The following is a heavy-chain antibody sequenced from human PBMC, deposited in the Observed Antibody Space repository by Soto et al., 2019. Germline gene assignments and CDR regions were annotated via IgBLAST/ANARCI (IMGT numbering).Heavy chain of an antibody. D-gene: IGHD4-17*01. CDR2: MYYSGRT. V-gene: IGHV4-39*01. J-gene: IGHJ6*02. CDR3: ARHGNTVTTGYYYGMDV. CDR1: CASISSSNYY. Sequence: PSETVSLTCTVSCASISSSNYYWGWIRQPPGRGPEWIGTMYYSGRTYYNPSLKSRVTTSVDTSKNQFSLKLSAVTATDTAVYYCARHGNTVTTGYYYGMDVWGQGTTVTVSS.